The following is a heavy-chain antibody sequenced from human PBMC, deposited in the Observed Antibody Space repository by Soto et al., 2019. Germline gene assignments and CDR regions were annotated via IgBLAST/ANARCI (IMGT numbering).Heavy chain of an antibody. V-gene: IGHV3-30-3*01. CDR3: ARSQSGWYLGMDV. J-gene: IGHJ6*02. CDR2: ISYDGSNK. Sequence: QVQLVESGGGVVQPGRSLRLSCAASGFTFSSYAMHWVRQAPGKGLEWVAVISYDGSNKYYADSVKGRFTISRDNSKNTLYLQMNSLRAEDTAVYYCARSQSGWYLGMDVWGQGTTVTVSS. CDR1: GFTFSSYA. D-gene: IGHD6-19*01.